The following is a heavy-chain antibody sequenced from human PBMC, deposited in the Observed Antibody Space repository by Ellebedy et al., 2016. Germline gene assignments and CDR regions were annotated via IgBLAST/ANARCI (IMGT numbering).Heavy chain of an antibody. CDR1: GFTFSSYA. D-gene: IGHD5-12*01. CDR2: ISGSGGST. CDR3: AKDGDIVATTTYFDY. J-gene: IGHJ4*02. V-gene: IGHV3-23*01. Sequence: GESLKISXAASGFTFSSYAMSWVRQAPGKGLEWVSAISGSGGSTYYADSVKGRFTISRDNSKNTLYLQMNSLRAEDTAVYYCAKDGDIVATTTYFDYWGQGTLVTVSS.